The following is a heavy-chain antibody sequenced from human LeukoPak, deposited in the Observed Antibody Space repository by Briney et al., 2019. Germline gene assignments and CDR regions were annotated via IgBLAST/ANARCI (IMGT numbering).Heavy chain of an antibody. CDR1: GGSISSYY. J-gene: IGHJ4*02. D-gene: IGHD3-10*01. CDR3: ARGRQYYYGSGRPRAPFDY. V-gene: IGHV4-4*07. CDR2: IYTSGST. Sequence: SETLSLTCTVSGGSISSYYWSWIRQPAGKGLEWIGRIYTSGSTNYNPSLKSRVTMSVDTSKNQFSLKLSSVTAADTAVYYCARGRQYYYGSGRPRAPFDYWGQGTLVTVSS.